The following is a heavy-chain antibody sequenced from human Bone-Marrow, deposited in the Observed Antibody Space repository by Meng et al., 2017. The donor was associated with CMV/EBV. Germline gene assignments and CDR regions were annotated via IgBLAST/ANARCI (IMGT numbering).Heavy chain of an antibody. Sequence: GESLKISCAASGFTFSSYTMHWVRQAPGKGLEWVALISYDESNKYYADSVKGRCTISRDNSKNMLYLQMNSLRAEDTAVFYCARDPLIDYYASGSYTFDYWGQGTLVTVSS. V-gene: IGHV3-30*04. D-gene: IGHD3-10*01. J-gene: IGHJ4*02. CDR1: GFTFSSYT. CDR2: ISYDESNK. CDR3: ARDPLIDYYASGSYTFDY.